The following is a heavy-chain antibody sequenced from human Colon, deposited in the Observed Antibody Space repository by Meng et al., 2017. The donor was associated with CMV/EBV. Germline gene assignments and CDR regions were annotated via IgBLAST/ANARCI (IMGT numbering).Heavy chain of an antibody. CDR2: ISTQSLTT. D-gene: IGHD3-16*02. CDR3: ARKGWNYREAFDM. CDR1: GFRFSDYS. Sequence: GSVKVSCAASGFRFSDYSMHWVRQAPGKGLEWISHISTQSLTTVYADSVKGRFNISRDNAKNSVYLQMNSLRAEDTAVYYCARKGWNYREAFDMWGQGTRVTVSS. V-gene: IGHV3-48*04. J-gene: IGHJ3*02.